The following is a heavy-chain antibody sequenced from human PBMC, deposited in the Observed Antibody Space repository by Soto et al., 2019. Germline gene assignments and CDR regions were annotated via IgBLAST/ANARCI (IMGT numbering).Heavy chain of an antibody. D-gene: IGHD2-15*01. CDR1: GFTFSSYW. CDR2: INSDGSST. J-gene: IGHJ4*02. V-gene: IGHV3-74*01. Sequence: PGGSLRLSCAASGFTFSSYWMHWVRQAPGKGLVWVSRINSDGSSTSYADSVKGRFTISRDNAKNTLYLQMNSLRAEDTAVYYCVRTSLVVAAATRADDWGQGTLVTVAS. CDR3: VRTSLVVAAATRADD.